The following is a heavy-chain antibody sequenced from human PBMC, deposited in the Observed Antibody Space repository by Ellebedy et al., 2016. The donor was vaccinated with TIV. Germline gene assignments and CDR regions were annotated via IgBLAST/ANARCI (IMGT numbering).Heavy chain of an antibody. CDR3: ARDRIGGV. J-gene: IGHJ3*01. CDR1: GYTFTSYA. D-gene: IGHD2/OR15-2a*01. CDR2: INAGNGNT. Sequence: AASVKVSCKASGYTFTSYAMHWVRQAPGQRLEWMGWINAGNGNTKYSQKLQGRVTMTTDTSTSTAYMELRSLRSDDTAVYYCARDRIGGVWGQGTMVTVSS. V-gene: IGHV1-3*01.